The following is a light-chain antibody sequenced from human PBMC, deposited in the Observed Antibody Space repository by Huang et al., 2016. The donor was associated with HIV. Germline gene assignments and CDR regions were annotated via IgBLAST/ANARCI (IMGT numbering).Light chain of an antibody. Sequence: DIQMTQSSATLSASVGDRVIITCRASQSIGTWLAWYQQKPGKAPNLLIYEASTLESGVPSRCSGGGSGTEFTLTINSLQPDDFATYYCQHYNSFPWTFGQGTKVEV. CDR2: EAS. CDR1: QSIGTW. CDR3: QHYNSFPWT. J-gene: IGKJ1*01. V-gene: IGKV1-5*03.